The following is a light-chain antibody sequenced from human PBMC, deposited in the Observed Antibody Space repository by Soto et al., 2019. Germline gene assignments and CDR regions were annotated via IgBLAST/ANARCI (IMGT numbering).Light chain of an antibody. V-gene: IGKV3-20*01. CDR1: QTISSNY. Sequence: ETVLTQSPGTLSLSPGERATLSCRASQTISSNYLAWYRQTPGQAPRLLIYAASNRATGIADRFSGSGSRTDFTLTISSLQPEDFALYYCQQYGSSPCTFGHGTKVEIK. CDR3: QQYGSSPCT. J-gene: IGKJ1*01. CDR2: AAS.